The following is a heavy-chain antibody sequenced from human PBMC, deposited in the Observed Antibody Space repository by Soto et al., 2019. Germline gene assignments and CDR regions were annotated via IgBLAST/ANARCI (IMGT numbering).Heavy chain of an antibody. CDR1: GYIFPDYY. V-gene: IGHV1-2*04. J-gene: IGHJ4*01. CDR2: INPNGGGT. CDR3: ARGEQLVHFDS. Sequence: ASVKVSCKASGYIFPDYYVHWVRQAPGEGLEWMGRINPNGGGTNYAQKFEGWVTMTTDTSISTAYKELSRLNFDDTAVYYCARGEQLVHFDSWGQGTLVTVSS. D-gene: IGHD6-6*01.